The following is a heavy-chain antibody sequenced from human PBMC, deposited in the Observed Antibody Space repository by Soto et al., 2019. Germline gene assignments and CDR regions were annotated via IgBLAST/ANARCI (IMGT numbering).Heavy chain of an antibody. D-gene: IGHD3-16*01. Sequence: EVQLLESGGGLVQPGGSLRLSCAASRFTFSSYAMSWVRQAPGKGLEWVSAITSTGGTTYYADSVKGRFTISIDNSKNTLYLQMNSLRAADTAVYDCAKDDVGDYLDFGGQGTLVTVSS. CDR3: AKDDVGDYLDF. CDR1: RFTFSSYA. V-gene: IGHV3-23*01. CDR2: ITSTGGTT. J-gene: IGHJ4*02.